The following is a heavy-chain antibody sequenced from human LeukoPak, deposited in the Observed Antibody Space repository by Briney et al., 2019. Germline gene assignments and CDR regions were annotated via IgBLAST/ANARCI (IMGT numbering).Heavy chain of an antibody. V-gene: IGHV5-51*01. CDR2: IYPGDSDT. CDR1: GYSFTSYW. J-gene: IGHJ4*02. D-gene: IGHD6-19*01. Sequence: GASLKISCKGSGYSFTSYWIGWVRQMPGKGLEWMGIIYPGDSDTRYSPSFQGQVTISADKSISTAYLQWSSLKASDTAMYYCARDKYAVADGGKYDYWGQGTLVTVSS. CDR3: ARDKYAVADGGKYDY.